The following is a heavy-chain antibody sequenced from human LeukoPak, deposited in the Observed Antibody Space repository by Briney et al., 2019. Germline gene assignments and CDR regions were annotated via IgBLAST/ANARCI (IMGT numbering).Heavy chain of an antibody. CDR2: ISGSGRSA. CDR3: AKRNKGGDHDY. Sequence: GGSLRLSCAASGFTFSSHAMSWARQAPGKGLEWVSVISGSGRSAYYADSLKGRFTISRDNSKNTLNLQMNSLRAEDTAVYYCAKRNKGGDHDYWGQGTLVTVSS. J-gene: IGHJ4*02. CDR1: GFTFSSHA. D-gene: IGHD2-21*02. V-gene: IGHV3-23*01.